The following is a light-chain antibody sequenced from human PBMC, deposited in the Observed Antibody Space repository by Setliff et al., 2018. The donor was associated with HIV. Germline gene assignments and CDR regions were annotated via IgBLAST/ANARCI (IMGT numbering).Light chain of an antibody. CDR1: SSDIGAYNY. Sequence: LTQPASVSGSPGQSITISCTGTSSDIGAYNYVSWYQQHPGKAPKVMIYDVRKRPSGVSNRFSSSKSGNTASLTISGLQAEDEAAYYCSSYVNINTLVFGTGTKVTVL. CDR3: SSYVNINTLV. CDR2: DVR. J-gene: IGLJ1*01. V-gene: IGLV2-14*03.